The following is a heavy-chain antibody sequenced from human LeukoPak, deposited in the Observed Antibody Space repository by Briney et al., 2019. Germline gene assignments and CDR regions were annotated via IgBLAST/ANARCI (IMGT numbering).Heavy chain of an antibody. J-gene: IGHJ4*02. D-gene: IGHD3-10*01. Sequence: PGGSLRLSCAASGFTFSSYAMSWVCQAPGKGLEWVSAISGSGGSTYYADSVKGRFTISRDNSKNTLYLQMNSLRAEDTAVYYCAKDDNYYGSGSYLDYWGQGTLVTVSS. CDR3: AKDDNYYGSGSYLDY. CDR2: ISGSGGST. V-gene: IGHV3-23*01. CDR1: GFTFSSYA.